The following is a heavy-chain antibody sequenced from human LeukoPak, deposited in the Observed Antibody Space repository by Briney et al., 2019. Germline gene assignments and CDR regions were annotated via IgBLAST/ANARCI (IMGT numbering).Heavy chain of an antibody. J-gene: IGHJ3*02. CDR2: IYYSGST. CDR1: GGSISSSSYY. V-gene: IGHV4-39*01. D-gene: IGHD2-2*01. Sequence: PSETLSLTCTVSGGSISSSSYYWGWIRQPPGKGLEWIGSIYYSGSTYYNPSLKSRVTISVDTSKNQFSLKLSSVTAADTAVYYCAAWVFDCSSTSCYSTFDAFDIWGQGTMVTVSS. CDR3: AAWVFDCSSTSCYSTFDAFDI.